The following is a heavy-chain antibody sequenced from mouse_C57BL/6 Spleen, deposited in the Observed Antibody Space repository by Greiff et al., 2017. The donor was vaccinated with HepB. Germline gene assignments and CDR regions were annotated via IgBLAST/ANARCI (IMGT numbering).Heavy chain of an antibody. Sequence: EVMLVESGAELVKPGASVKLSCTASGFNITDYYMHWVKQRTEQGLEWIGRIDPEDGETKYTPKFQGKATITADTSSNTAYLQLSSLTSEDTAVYYCARNCYSNCDYAMDYWGQGTSVTVSS. CDR2: IDPEDGET. J-gene: IGHJ4*01. CDR3: ARNCYSNCDYAMDY. D-gene: IGHD2-5*01. V-gene: IGHV14-2*01. CDR1: GFNITDYY.